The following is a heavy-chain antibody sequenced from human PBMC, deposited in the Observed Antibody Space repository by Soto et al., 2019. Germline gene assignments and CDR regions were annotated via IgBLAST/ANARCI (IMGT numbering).Heavy chain of an antibody. J-gene: IGHJ5*02. CDR1: GDTISTGGYT. D-gene: IGHD3-22*01. CDR2: TYHSGNP. CDR3: ASSPLDSSGYSWFDP. Sequence: PSETLSLTCDVSGDTISTGGYTWAWIRQPPGKALEWIGHTYHSGNPYYNPSLKSRVIISVDRSKNQFSLKVRSVTAADTAVYYCASSPLDSSGYSWFDPWGQGTLVTVSS. V-gene: IGHV4-30-2*02.